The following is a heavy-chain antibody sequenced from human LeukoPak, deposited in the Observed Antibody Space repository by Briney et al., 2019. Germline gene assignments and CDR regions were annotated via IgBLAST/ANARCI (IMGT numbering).Heavy chain of an antibody. Sequence: PGGSLRLSWEGSGFNFGIYSMDWVRQAPGKGLEWVAYVSAGSTGIFYAASVKGRFSISRDNAQKSLYLQMNSLRAEDTAIYYCVREKGGFGFVLWGRGTLVTVSS. D-gene: IGHD3-16*01. J-gene: IGHJ4*02. V-gene: IGHV3-48*04. CDR3: VREKGGFGFVL. CDR1: GFNFGIYS. CDR2: VSAGSTGI.